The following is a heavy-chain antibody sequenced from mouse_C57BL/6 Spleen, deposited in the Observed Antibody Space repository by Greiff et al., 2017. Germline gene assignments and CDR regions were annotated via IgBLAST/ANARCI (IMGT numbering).Heavy chain of an antibody. D-gene: IGHD3-2*02. Sequence: QVQLQQPGAELVKPGASVKLSCKASGYTFTSYWMQWVIQRPGQGLEWIGEIDPTASYTNYNQKFKGKATLTVDTSTSTAYMQLSSLTSEASAFYVCARRTAQATEYWGQGTTLTVSS. CDR2: IDPTASYT. V-gene: IGHV1-50*01. CDR3: ARRTAQATEY. CDR1: GYTFTSYW. J-gene: IGHJ2*01.